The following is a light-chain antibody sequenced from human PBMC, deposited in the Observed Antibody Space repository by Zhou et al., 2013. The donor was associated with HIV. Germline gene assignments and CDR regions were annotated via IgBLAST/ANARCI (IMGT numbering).Light chain of an antibody. Sequence: DIQMTQSPSTLSASVGDRVIITCRASQTINNWLAWYQQKPGKAPKLLIYKASSLETGVPLRFSGSGSGTEFTLSISSLQPEDFATYYCQQANSFPWTFGQGTKVEVK. J-gene: IGKJ1*01. V-gene: IGKV1-5*03. CDR3: QQANSFPWT. CDR2: KAS. CDR1: QTINNW.